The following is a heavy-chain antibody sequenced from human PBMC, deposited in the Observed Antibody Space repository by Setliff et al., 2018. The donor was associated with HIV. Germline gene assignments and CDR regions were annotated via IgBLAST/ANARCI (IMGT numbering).Heavy chain of an antibody. CDR3: ARHWRGSGWSNWFDP. V-gene: IGHV4-4*08. CDR1: GASISSYY. J-gene: IGHJ5*02. D-gene: IGHD6-19*01. CDR2: ISPTGNT. Sequence: SETLSLTCSVSGASISSYYWSWIRQPPGKGLEWIGYISPTGNTNYNPSLKSRLTISVDTSKNQFSLKLTAVTAADTAVYYCARHWRGSGWSNWFDPWGQGTLVTVSS.